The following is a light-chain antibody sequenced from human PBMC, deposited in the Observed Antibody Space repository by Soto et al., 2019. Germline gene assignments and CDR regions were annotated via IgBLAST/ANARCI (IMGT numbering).Light chain of an antibody. CDR2: DAS. Sequence: DIQMTQSPSTLSASVGDRVTITCRASQSISSWLAWYQQKPGKAPKLLIYDASSLESGVPSRFSGSGSGTEFTLTISSLQPDDYATYHCQQYNSLFGPGTKVDIK. V-gene: IGKV1-5*01. J-gene: IGKJ3*01. CDR3: QQYNSL. CDR1: QSISSW.